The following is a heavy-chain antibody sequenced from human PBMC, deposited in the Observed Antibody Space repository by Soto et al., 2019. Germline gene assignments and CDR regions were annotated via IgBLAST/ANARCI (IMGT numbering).Heavy chain of an antibody. CDR1: GGSFSGYY. CDR3: ARGVDGSGYYYYYCMDV. Sequence: QVQLQQWGAGLLKPSETLSLTCAVYGGSFSGYYWSWIRQPPVKGLEWIGEINHSGSTNYNPSLKSRVTISVDTSKNQFSLKLSSVTAADTAVYYCARGVDGSGYYYYYCMDVWGKGTTVTVSS. V-gene: IGHV4-34*01. D-gene: IGHD3-10*01. J-gene: IGHJ6*03. CDR2: INHSGST.